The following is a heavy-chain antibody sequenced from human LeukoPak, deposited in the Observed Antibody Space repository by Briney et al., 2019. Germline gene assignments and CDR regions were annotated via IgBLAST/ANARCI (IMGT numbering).Heavy chain of an antibody. J-gene: IGHJ3*02. CDR3: ARPQPRGYSYGQGAFEI. V-gene: IGHV4-34*01. CDR1: GGSFSGYY. Sequence: SETLSLTCAVYGGSFSGYYWSWIRQPPGKGLEWIGEINHSGSTNYNPSLKSRVTMSVDTSKNQFSLKLSSVTAADTAVYYCARPQPRGYSYGQGAFEIWGPGKMVHVSS. CDR2: INHSGST. D-gene: IGHD5-18*01.